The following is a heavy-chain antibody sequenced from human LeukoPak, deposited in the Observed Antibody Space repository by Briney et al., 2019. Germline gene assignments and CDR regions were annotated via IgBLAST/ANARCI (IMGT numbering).Heavy chain of an antibody. CDR3: ATNSVEMATIIVGHYFDY. V-gene: IGHV4-39*01. Sequence: PSETLSLTCTVSGGSISSSSYYWGWIRQPRGKGLEWLGSIYYSGSTYYNPSLKSRVTISVDTSKNQFSLKLSSVTAADTAVYYCATNSVEMATIIVGHYFDYWGQGTLVAVSS. CDR1: GGSISSSSYY. J-gene: IGHJ4*02. D-gene: IGHD5-24*01. CDR2: IYYSGST.